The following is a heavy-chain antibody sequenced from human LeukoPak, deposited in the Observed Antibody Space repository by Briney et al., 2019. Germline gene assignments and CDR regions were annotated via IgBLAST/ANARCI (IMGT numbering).Heavy chain of an antibody. D-gene: IGHD6-13*01. CDR3: ARGVSAAAGLTDY. V-gene: IGHV4-59*01. CDR2: IYYSGST. J-gene: IGHJ4*02. CDR1: GGSISSYY. Sequence: SETLSLTCTVSGGSISSYYWSWIRQPPGKGLEWIGYIYYSGSTNYNPSLKSRVTISVDTSKNQFSLKLSSVTAADTAVYYCARGVSAAAGLTDYWGQGTLVTVSS.